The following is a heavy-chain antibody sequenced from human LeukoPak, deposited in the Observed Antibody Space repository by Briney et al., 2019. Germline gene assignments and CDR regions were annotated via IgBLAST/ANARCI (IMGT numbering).Heavy chain of an antibody. D-gene: IGHD5-24*01. J-gene: IGHJ5*02. CDR1: GYTFTSNY. V-gene: IGHV1-46*01. Sequence: VASVKVSFRAFGYTFTSNYMHWVRHAPGQGPEWMGVISPSGGSTTYAQKFQGRVTLTRDMSTSTDYLELSSLRSEDTAVYYCARDNSVRDEAWWSNPWGQGTLVTVSS. CDR3: ARDNSVRDEAWWSNP. CDR2: ISPSGGST.